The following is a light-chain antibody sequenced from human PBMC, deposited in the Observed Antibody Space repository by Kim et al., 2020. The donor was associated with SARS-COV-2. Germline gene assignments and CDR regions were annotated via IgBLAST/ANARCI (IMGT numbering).Light chain of an antibody. V-gene: IGLV2-8*01. J-gene: IGLJ1*01. CDR2: EVS. CDR1: SSDVGGYNY. CDR3: SSYADSNHYV. Sequence: QSALTQPPSASGSPGQSVTISCTGTSSDVGGYNYVSWYQQHPGKAPKLMIYEVSKRPSGVPDRFSGSKSGNTASLTVSGLQAEDEADYYCSSYADSNHYVFGTGPKVTVL.